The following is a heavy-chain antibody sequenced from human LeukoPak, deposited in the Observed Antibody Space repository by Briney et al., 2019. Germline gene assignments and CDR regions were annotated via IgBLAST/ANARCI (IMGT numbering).Heavy chain of an antibody. V-gene: IGHV1-2*06. CDR2: INPNSGGT. J-gene: IGHJ4*02. D-gene: IGHD3-9*01. Sequence: ASVKVSCKASGYTFTGYYMHWVRQAPGQGLEWMGRINPNSGGTNYAQKFQGRVTMTRDTSISTAYMELSRLRSDDTAVYYCARGGVRYFDWLLPLRPLDYWGQGTLVTVSS. CDR1: GYTFTGYY. CDR3: ARGGVRYFDWLLPLRPLDY.